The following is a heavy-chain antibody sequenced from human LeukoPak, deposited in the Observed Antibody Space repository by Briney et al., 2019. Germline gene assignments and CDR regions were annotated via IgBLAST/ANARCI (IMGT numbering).Heavy chain of an antibody. J-gene: IGHJ4*02. CDR3: ARDRWHSSGWYTGEFDY. CDR1: GFTFSSYA. V-gene: IGHV3-23*01. D-gene: IGHD6-19*01. CDR2: ISGSGGST. Sequence: GGSLRLSCAASGFTFSSYAMSWVRQAPGKGLEWVSAISGSGGSTYYADSVKGRFTISRDNAKNSLYLQMNSLRAEDTAVYYCARDRWHSSGWYTGEFDYWGQGTLVTVSS.